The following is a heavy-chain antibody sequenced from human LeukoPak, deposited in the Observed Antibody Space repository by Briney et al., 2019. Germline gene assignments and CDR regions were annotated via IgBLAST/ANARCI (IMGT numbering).Heavy chain of an antibody. CDR3: AISGSYSGGY. CDR1: GFTFDDYT. Sequence: GGSLRLSCAASGFTFDDYTMHWVRQAPGKGLEWVSLISWDGGSTYYADSVKGRFTISRDNSKNSLYLQMNSLRTEDTALYYCAISGSYSGGYWGQGTLVTVSS. J-gene: IGHJ4*02. V-gene: IGHV3-43*01. CDR2: ISWDGGST. D-gene: IGHD1-26*01.